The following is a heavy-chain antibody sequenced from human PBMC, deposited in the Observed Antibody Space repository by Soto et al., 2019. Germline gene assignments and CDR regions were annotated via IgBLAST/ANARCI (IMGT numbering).Heavy chain of an antibody. CDR3: ARLEGLATISYYFDY. Sequence: SETLSLPCSVSGYSLNSDNYYWGWIRQPPGKGLEWIGSIYYRGNTYYNPSLKTRVTISLDKSKSQFSLKLNSVTAADSAVYFCARLEGLATISYYFDYWGQGTLVTVSS. V-gene: IGHV4-39*01. D-gene: IGHD3-9*01. CDR1: GYSLNSDNYY. J-gene: IGHJ4*02. CDR2: IYYRGNT.